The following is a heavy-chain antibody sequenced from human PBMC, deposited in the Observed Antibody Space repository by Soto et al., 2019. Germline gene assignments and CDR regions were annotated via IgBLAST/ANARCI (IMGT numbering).Heavy chain of an antibody. CDR3: ARGDWLMVFYGMDV. CDR1: GFTFSSYS. J-gene: IGHJ6*02. CDR2: ISSSSSTI. Sequence: QPGGSLRLSCAASGFTFSSYSMNWVRQAPGKGLEWVSYISSSSSTIYYADSVKGRFTISRDNAKNSLYLQMNSLRDEDTAVYYCARGDWLMVFYGMDVWGQGTTVTVSS. V-gene: IGHV3-48*02. D-gene: IGHD2-8*01.